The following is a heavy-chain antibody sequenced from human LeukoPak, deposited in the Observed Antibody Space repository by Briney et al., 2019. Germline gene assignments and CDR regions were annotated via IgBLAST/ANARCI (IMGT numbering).Heavy chain of an antibody. J-gene: IGHJ4*02. CDR3: ARGAKVDTTWWFSFDY. V-gene: IGHV4-34*01. CDR2: INHSGST. CDR1: GGSFSDYY. Sequence: TSETLSLTCAVYGGSFSDYYWSWIRQPPGKGLEWIGEINHSGSTNYNPSLKSRVTISVDTSKNQFSLKLSSVTAADTAVYYCARGAKVDTTWWFSFDYWGQGTLVSVSS. D-gene: IGHD5-18*01.